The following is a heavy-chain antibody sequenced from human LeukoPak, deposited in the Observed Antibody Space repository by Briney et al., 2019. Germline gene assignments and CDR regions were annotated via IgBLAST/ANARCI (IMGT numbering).Heavy chain of an antibody. V-gene: IGHV4-38-2*01. Sequence: SETLSLTCSVSSYSINSNYYWGWIRQSPGKGLEWIGSIYHTGSTYYNPSLKSRVTISLDASNKQFSLRLSSVTAADTAVYYCARNYYGSGSYLWWSRDWYFDLWGRGTLVTVSS. D-gene: IGHD3-10*01. J-gene: IGHJ2*01. CDR3: ARNYYGSGSYLWWSRDWYFDL. CDR2: IYHTGST. CDR1: SYSINSNYY.